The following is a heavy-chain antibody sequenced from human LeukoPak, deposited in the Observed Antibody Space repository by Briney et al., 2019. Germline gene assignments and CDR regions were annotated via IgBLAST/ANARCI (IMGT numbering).Heavy chain of an antibody. J-gene: IGHJ3*02. CDR3: ARGKIQLWSGQGNAFDI. Sequence: ASVKVPCKASGYTFTSYYMHWVRQATGQGREWRGMINPSGGSTSCAQKFQRRVTMTRATSTSTVYMAPSSLRDEDTAVYYCARGKIQLWSGQGNAFDIWGQGTMVTVSS. CDR2: INPSGGST. V-gene: IGHV1-46*01. D-gene: IGHD5-18*01. CDR1: GYTFTSYY.